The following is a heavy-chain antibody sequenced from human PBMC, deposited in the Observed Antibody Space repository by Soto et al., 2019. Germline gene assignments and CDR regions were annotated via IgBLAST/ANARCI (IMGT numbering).Heavy chain of an antibody. CDR3: ARDLWGYCGTDCYPLDV. D-gene: IGHD2-21*02. Sequence: PSETLSLTCTVSGGSISGYYWSWIRQPPGKGLEWIGYMYNTGSTVYNPSFKRRVTISVDTSKNLFSLKLNSVTAADTAVYYCARDLWGYCGTDCYPLDVWGQGTTVTVSS. CDR2: MYNTGST. V-gene: IGHV4-59*01. J-gene: IGHJ6*02. CDR1: GGSISGYY.